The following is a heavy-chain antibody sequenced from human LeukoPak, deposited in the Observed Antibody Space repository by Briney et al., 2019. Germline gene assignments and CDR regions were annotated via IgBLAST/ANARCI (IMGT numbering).Heavy chain of an antibody. CDR2: IYYSGST. D-gene: IGHD6-6*01. J-gene: IGHJ6*02. CDR3: ARHGSSSLYYGMDV. V-gene: IGHV4-39*01. Sequence: SETLSLTCNVSAGSVSSSSYYWGWIRQPPGKVLASIGSIYYSGSTYYDPSLKSRVTISVDTSKNQFSLKLSSVTAADTAVYYCARHGSSSLYYGMDVWGQGTTVAVSS. CDR1: AGSVSSSSYY.